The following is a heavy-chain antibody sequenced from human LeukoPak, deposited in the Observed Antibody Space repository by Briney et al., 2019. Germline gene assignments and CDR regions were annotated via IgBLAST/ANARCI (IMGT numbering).Heavy chain of an antibody. CDR2: ISDIGSI. V-gene: IGHV4-59*08. J-gene: IGHJ4*02. D-gene: IGHD2/OR15-2a*01. CDR1: GGAISSYY. CDR3: AGHHPRNTVDF. Sequence: SETLSLTCTVSGGAISSYYWSWIRQPPGKGLEWIAYISDIGSINYNPALKSRVTISLDTSQNQFSLKLSSATAADTAVYYCAGHHPRNTVDFWGQGTLVTVSS.